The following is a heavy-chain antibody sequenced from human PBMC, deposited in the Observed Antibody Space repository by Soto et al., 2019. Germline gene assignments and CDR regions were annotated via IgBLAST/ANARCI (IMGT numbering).Heavy chain of an antibody. D-gene: IGHD3-9*01. CDR3: ATLPKLRYFDWPPLDY. Sequence: VSVKVSCKVSGYTLTELSMHWVRQAPGKGLEWMGGFDPEDGETIYAQKFQGRVTMTEDTSTDTAYMELSSLRSEDTAVYYCATLPKLRYFDWPPLDYWGQGTLVTVSS. CDR2: FDPEDGET. CDR1: GYTLTELS. V-gene: IGHV1-24*01. J-gene: IGHJ4*02.